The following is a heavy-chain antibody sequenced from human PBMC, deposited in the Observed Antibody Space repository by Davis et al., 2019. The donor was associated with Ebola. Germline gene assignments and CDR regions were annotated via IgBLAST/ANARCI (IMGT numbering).Heavy chain of an antibody. V-gene: IGHV4-39*01. J-gene: IGHJ4*02. CDR3: ARHGAQWELISFFDY. D-gene: IGHD1-26*01. Sequence: MPSETLSLTCTVSGGSISSSSYYWGWIRQPPGKGLEWIGSIYSTGGTHYNPSLKSRFTISVDTSKNQFSLKLSSVTAADTALYYCARHGAQWELISFFDYWGQGTLVTVSS. CDR1: GGSISSSSYY. CDR2: IYSTGGT.